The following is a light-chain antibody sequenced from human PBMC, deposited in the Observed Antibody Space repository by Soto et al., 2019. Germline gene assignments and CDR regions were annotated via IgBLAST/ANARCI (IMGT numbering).Light chain of an antibody. V-gene: IGKV3-11*01. J-gene: IGKJ1*01. CDR3: QQYGDSPDTDRWT. CDR2: DAS. Sequence: EIVLTQSPAILSMSPGERATLSCRASQSVSSYFAWYQQKPGQAPRLLIYDASNRATGVPARFSGSGSGTDFTLTISRLEPEDFAVYFCQQYGDSPDTDRWTFGPGTKVEIK. CDR1: QSVSSY.